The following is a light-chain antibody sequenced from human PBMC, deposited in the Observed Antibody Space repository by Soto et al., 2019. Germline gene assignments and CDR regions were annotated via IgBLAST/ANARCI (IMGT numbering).Light chain of an antibody. J-gene: IGKJ3*01. CDR3: QKYNSAPRT. Sequence: DIQMTQSPSSLSASVGDRDTITCRASQEISNYLAWYQQKPGKVPKLLIYAASTLQSGVPSRFSGSGSGTDFTLSISGLQPEDVATYYCQKYNSAPRTFGPGTKVDIK. CDR2: AAS. V-gene: IGKV1-27*01. CDR1: QEISNY.